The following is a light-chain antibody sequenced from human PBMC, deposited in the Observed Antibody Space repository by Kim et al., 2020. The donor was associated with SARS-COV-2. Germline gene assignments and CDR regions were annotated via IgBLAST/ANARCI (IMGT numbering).Light chain of an antibody. Sequence: VSPGQNSSITCSGDELGDKYVFWYQQKPGQSPLLVIYQDTKRPSGIPERFSASNSGNTATLTISGTQATDEADYYCQAWDSGTAVVFGGGTQLTVL. J-gene: IGLJ2*01. CDR1: ELGDKY. CDR2: QDT. CDR3: QAWDSGTAVV. V-gene: IGLV3-1*01.